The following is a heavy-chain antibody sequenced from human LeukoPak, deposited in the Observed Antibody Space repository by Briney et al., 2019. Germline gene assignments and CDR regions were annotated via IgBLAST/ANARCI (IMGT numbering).Heavy chain of an antibody. CDR2: ISSSTYT. Sequence: PGGFLRLSCAASGFTFSDYYMSWIRQAPGKGLEWVSYISSSTYTNYVDSVKGRFTISRDNAKNSMYLQMNSLRAEDTAVYYCARISGSYVFDYWGREPWSPSPQ. D-gene: IGHD1-26*01. CDR1: GFTFSDYY. J-gene: IGHJ4*02. V-gene: IGHV3-11*03. CDR3: ARISGSYVFDY.